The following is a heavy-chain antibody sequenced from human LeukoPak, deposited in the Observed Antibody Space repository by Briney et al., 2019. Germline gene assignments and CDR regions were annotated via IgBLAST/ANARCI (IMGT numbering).Heavy chain of an antibody. Sequence: TSVKVSCKASGYTFTSYGISWVRQAPGQGLEWMGWISGYNGNTNYAQKLQGRVTMTTDTSTSTAYMELRSLKSDDTAVYYCASLKNYYDSSGYLVTDAFDIWGQGTMVTVSS. D-gene: IGHD3-22*01. CDR2: ISGYNGNT. CDR1: GYTFTSYG. CDR3: ASLKNYYDSSGYLVTDAFDI. J-gene: IGHJ3*02. V-gene: IGHV1-18*01.